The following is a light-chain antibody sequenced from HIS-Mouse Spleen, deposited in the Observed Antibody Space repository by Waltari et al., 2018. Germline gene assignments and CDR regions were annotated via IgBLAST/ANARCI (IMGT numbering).Light chain of an antibody. J-gene: IGKJ4*01. CDR1: QSVSSY. Sequence: EIVLTQSPATLSLSPGERATLSCRASQSVSSYLAWYQQKPGQAPRLLIYDASNRATGIPARFNCSGSGTDFTITISSLEPEDFAVYYCQQRSNWPPLTFGGGTKVEIK. CDR2: DAS. V-gene: IGKV3-11*01. CDR3: QQRSNWPPLT.